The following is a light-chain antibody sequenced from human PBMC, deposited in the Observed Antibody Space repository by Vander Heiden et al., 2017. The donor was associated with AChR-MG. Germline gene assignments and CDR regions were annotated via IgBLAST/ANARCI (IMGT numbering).Light chain of an antibody. Sequence: DIVMTQTPLSLSVTPGQPASISCKSSQSLLQSDGKTYLYWYLQKPCQPPHLLIYEVSNRFPGVPDRFSGSGSGTDFTLKISRVEAEDVGIFYCMQSIQLPWTFGQGTKVEIK. CDR2: EVS. CDR1: QSLLQSDGKTY. V-gene: IGKV2D-29*01. J-gene: IGKJ1*01. CDR3: MQSIQLPWT.